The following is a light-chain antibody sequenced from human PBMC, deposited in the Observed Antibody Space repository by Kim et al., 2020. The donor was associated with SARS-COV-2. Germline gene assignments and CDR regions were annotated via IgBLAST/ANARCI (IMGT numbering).Light chain of an antibody. CDR2: QDS. V-gene: IGLV3-1*01. CDR3: QAWDSSTAV. Sequence: SSELTQPPSVSVSPGQTASITCSGDKLGDKYACWYQQKPGQSPVLVIYQDSKRPSGIPERFSGSNSGNTATLTISGTQAMDEADYCCQAWDSSTAVFGGG. J-gene: IGLJ3*02. CDR1: KLGDKY.